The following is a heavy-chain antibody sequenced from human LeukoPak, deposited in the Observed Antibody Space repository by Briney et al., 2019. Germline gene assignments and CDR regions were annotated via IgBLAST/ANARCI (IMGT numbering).Heavy chain of an antibody. CDR2: IGGSGGTT. V-gene: IGHV3-23*01. D-gene: IGHD2-2*01. CDR3: AKGYCASTTCYARFEN. J-gene: IGHJ4*02. CDR1: GFTFSSYA. Sequence: GGSLRLSCAASGFTFSSYAMSWVRQAPGKGLEWVSSIGGSGGTTFYADSVKGRFTISRDNSKNTLFLQMSSLRAEDTAVYYCAKGYCASTTCYARFENLGQGTLVTVSS.